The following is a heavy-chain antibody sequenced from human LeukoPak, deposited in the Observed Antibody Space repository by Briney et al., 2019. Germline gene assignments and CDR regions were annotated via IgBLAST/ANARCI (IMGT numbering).Heavy chain of an antibody. CDR1: GGTFSSYA. CDR2: IYPRDGST. V-gene: IGHV1-46*01. J-gene: IGHJ4*02. CDR3: ARDQEGFDY. Sequence: ASVKVSCKASGGTFSSYAISWVRQAPGQGLEWMGMIYPRDGSTSYAQNFQGRVTVTRDTSTTTVHMELGGLRSEDTAVYYCARDQEGFDYWGQGTVVTVSS.